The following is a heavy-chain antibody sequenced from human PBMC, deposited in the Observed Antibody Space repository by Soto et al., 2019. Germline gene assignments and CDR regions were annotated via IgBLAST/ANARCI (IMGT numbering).Heavy chain of an antibody. CDR2: IYWDDDK. CDR3: AGRSFSVTWWGGP. D-gene: IGHD4-17*01. CDR1: GFSLTTSGVG. J-gene: IGHJ5*02. V-gene: IGHV2-5*02. Sequence: QITLKESGPTLVKPTQTLTLTCTFSGFSLTTSGVGVGWIRQPPGKALECLALIYWDDDKRYSPSLKSRINGTKDTSKNRVLLPMPNMDPADAAPCLGAGRSFSVTWWGGPWGQGTMVTVSS.